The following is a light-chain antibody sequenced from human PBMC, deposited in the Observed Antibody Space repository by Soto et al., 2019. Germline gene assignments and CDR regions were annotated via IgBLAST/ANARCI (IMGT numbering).Light chain of an antibody. Sequence: QSVLTQPASVSGSPGQSITISCTGTSSDVGAYNYVSWYQQQPGKVPKLMVYDVSNRPSGVSNRFSGSKSGNTASLTISGLQAEDEADYYCSSYKSRSTPYVFGTGTNVT. CDR1: SSDVGAYNY. J-gene: IGLJ1*01. V-gene: IGLV2-14*01. CDR3: SSYKSRSTPYV. CDR2: DVS.